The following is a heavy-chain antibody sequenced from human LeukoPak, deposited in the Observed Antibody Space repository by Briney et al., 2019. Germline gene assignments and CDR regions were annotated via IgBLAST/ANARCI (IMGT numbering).Heavy chain of an antibody. D-gene: IGHD1-1*01. CDR3: ARRGTGHGMDV. V-gene: IGHV3-74*01. Sequence: GGSLRLSCAASGFTFNNYWIHWVRQVPGRGLVWVSRINNDGSSASYVDSVKGRFTISRDNAKNTLFLQMNSLRAEDTAVYYCARRGTGHGMDVWGQGTTVIVS. CDR2: INNDGSSA. J-gene: IGHJ6*02. CDR1: GFTFNNYW.